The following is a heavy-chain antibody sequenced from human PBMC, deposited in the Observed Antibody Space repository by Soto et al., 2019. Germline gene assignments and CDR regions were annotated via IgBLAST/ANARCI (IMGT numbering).Heavy chain of an antibody. V-gene: IGHV3-48*02. Sequence: EGQLVESGGGLVQPGGSLRLSCAASGFTFSLYSMSWVRQAPGKGLEWVSYISRSSTGIHYADSVKGRFTISRDDATNSMHLQMKSLRDGHTAVYYCARAVTWGLDVWGQGTTVSISS. CDR3: ARAVTWGLDV. D-gene: IGHD3-10*01. J-gene: IGHJ6*02. CDR1: GFTFSLYS. CDR2: ISRSSTGI.